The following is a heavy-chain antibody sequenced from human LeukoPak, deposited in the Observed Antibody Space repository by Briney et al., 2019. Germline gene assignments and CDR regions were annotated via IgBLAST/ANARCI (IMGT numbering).Heavy chain of an antibody. Sequence: GGSLRLSCAASGFTFSSYAMHWVRQAPGKGLEWVAVISYDGSNKYYADSVKGRFTISRDNSKNTLYLQMNSLRAEDTAVYYCARVYYDNPPDYWGQGTLVTVSS. CDR3: ARVYYDNPPDY. J-gene: IGHJ4*02. D-gene: IGHD3-22*01. CDR2: ISYDGSNK. CDR1: GFTFSSYA. V-gene: IGHV3-30*04.